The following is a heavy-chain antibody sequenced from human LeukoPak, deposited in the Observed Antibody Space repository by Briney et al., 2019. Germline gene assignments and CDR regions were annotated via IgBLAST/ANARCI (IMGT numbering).Heavy chain of an antibody. CDR1: GFTFSSYA. CDR3: ARSSAPLEVGDFDY. D-gene: IGHD1-26*01. CDR2: ISGSGENT. J-gene: IGHJ4*02. V-gene: IGHV3-23*01. Sequence: GGSLRLSCAASGFTFSSYAMSWVRQAPGKGLEWVSGISGSGENTYYADSVKGRFTISRDNSKNTVYLQMNSLRAEDTAVYYCARSSAPLEVGDFDYWGQGTLVTVSS.